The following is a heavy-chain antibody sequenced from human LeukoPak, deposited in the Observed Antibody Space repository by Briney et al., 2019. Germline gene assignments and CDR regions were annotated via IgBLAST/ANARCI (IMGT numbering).Heavy chain of an antibody. CDR2: IYYSGIT. CDR3: ARRTVDTSLVTWFDP. CDR1: GGSIISNHF. Sequence: PTETLSLTCTVSGGSIISNHFWGWIRQPPGKGLEWIGSIYYSGITYYNTSLKSRVTMAVDTSKNQISLHLSSVTAADTAVYYCARRTVDTSLVTWFDPWGQGTLVVVSS. V-gene: IGHV4-39*01. J-gene: IGHJ5*02. D-gene: IGHD5-18*01.